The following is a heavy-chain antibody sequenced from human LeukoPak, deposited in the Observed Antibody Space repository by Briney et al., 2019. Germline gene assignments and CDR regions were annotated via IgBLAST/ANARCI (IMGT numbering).Heavy chain of an antibody. CDR1: GYTFTSYD. V-gene: IGHV1-8*01. CDR2: MNPNSGST. CDR3: ARESPLGYDAFDI. J-gene: IGHJ3*02. Sequence: ASVKVSCKASGYTFTSYDINWVRQATGQGLEWMAWMNPNSGSTGYAQNFQGRVTITRNTSIDTAYMELSSLRSDDTAVYYCARESPLGYDAFDIWGQGTTVTVSS. D-gene: IGHD7-27*01.